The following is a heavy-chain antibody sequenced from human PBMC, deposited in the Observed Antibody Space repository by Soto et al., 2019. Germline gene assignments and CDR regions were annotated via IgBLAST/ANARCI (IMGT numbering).Heavy chain of an antibody. CDR2: IKSKTDGGTT. J-gene: IGHJ4*02. D-gene: IGHD2-15*01. Sequence: GGSLRLSCAASGFTFSNAWMNWVRQAPGKGLEWVGRIKSKTDGGTTDYAAPVKGRFTISRDDSKNTLYLQMNSLKTEDTAVYYCTTDYPVGYCSGGSCYSDYFDYWGQGTLVTVSS. CDR1: GFTFSNAW. V-gene: IGHV3-15*07. CDR3: TTDYPVGYCSGGSCYSDYFDY.